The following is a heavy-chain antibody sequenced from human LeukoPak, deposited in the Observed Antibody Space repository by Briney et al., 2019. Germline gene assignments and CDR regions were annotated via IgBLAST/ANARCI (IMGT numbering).Heavy chain of an antibody. D-gene: IGHD5-24*01. CDR3: ARGEMATIEDAFDI. CDR2: IYYSGST. Sequence: SETLSLTCTVSGGSISSSSYYWGWIRQPPGKGLVWIASIYYSGSTYYNPSLKRRVTISVDTSKNQFSLKLSSVTAADTAVYYCARGEMATIEDAFDIWGQGTMVTVSS. V-gene: IGHV4-39*07. J-gene: IGHJ3*02. CDR1: GGSISSSSYY.